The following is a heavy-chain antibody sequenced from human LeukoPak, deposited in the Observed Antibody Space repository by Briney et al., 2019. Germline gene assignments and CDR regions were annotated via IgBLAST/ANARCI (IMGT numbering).Heavy chain of an antibody. Sequence: PGRSLRLSCAASGFTFSSYGMHWVRQAPGKGLEWGAVLGIGGSNKYYEDSVKGRVPITRDNYKNTMYLQMNRLRAEAKAVYFCASVNDYGVYHFGMDVWGQGTTVIVSS. V-gene: IGHV3-33*01. CDR1: GFTFSSYG. D-gene: IGHD4-17*01. J-gene: IGHJ6*02. CDR2: LGIGGSNK. CDR3: ASVNDYGVYHFGMDV.